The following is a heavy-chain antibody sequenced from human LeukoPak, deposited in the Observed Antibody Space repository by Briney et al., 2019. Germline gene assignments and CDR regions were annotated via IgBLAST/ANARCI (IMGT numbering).Heavy chain of an antibody. Sequence: ASVKVSYKASCYTFTRYGISWVRQAPGQGLEWIGWISAYNGNTNYAQKLQGRVNMNTDTSTSTAYMELMSMRSDDTAVYYCARDESTRSSGYGPYYYYYMDVWGKGTTVTVSS. CDR3: ARDESTRSSGYGPYYYYYMDV. J-gene: IGHJ6*03. CDR2: ISAYNGNT. CDR1: CYTFTRYG. D-gene: IGHD3-22*01. V-gene: IGHV1-18*01.